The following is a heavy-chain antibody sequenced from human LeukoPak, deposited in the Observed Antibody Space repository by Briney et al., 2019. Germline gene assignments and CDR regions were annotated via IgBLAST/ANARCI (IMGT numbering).Heavy chain of an antibody. J-gene: IGHJ6*03. D-gene: IGHD1-26*01. CDR1: GGSITSGSYY. V-gene: IGHV4-61*02. CDR3: ARGVGAYYMDV. CDR2: INTSGRT. Sequence: SETLSLTCTVSGGSITSGSYYWSWIRQPAGKGLEWIGRINTSGRTNYNPSLKSRVTMSVDTSKNQFSLNLNSVTAADTAVYYCARGVGAYYMDVWGKGTTVTISS.